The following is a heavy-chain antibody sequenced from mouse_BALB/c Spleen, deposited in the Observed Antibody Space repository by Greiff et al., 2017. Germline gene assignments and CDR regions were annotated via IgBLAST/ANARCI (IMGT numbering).Heavy chain of an antibody. CDR1: GYTFTSYW. CDR3: ASLYDYDVAY. V-gene: IGHV1S81*02. Sequence: QVQLQQPEAELVKPGASVKLSCKASGYTFTSYWMHWVKQRPGQGLEWIGEINPSNGRTNYNEKFKSKATLTVDKSSSTAYMQLSSLTSEDSAVYYCASLYDYDVAYWGQGTLVTVSA. J-gene: IGHJ3*01. D-gene: IGHD2-4*01. CDR2: INPSNGRT.